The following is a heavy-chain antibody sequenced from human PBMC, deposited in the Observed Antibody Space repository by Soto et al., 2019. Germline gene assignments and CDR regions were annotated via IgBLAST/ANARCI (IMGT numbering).Heavy chain of an antibody. D-gene: IGHD2-2*01. CDR3: ARGQVPAAMGPLTFYYGMDV. CDR2: ISAYNGNT. CDR1: GYTFTSYG. V-gene: IGHV1-18*01. J-gene: IGHJ6*02. Sequence: GASVKVSCKASGYTFTSYGISWVRQAPGQGLEWMGWISAYNGNTNYAQKLQGRVTMTTDTSTSTAYMELRSLRSDDTAVYYCARGQVPAAMGPLTFYYGMDVWGQGTTVTVSS.